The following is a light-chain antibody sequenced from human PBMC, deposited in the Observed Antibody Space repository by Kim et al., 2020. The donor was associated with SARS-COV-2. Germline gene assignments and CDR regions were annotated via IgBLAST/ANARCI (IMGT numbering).Light chain of an antibody. J-gene: IGKJ2*01. CDR2: DAS. CDR1: QTIDRN. CDR3: HRYNNWPYT. Sequence: EIVITQSPGTLSVSPGERATLSCRASQTIDRNLAWYRQKPGQPPRLLIYDASTRATDIPARFSGSGSGTDFTLTISSLQSEDFVVYYCHRYNNWPYTFGQGTKLEI. V-gene: IGKV3-15*01.